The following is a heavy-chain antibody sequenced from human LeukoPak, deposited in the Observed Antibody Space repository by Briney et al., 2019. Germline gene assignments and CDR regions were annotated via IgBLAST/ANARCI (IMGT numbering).Heavy chain of an antibody. J-gene: IGHJ3*02. Sequence: ASVKVSCKASGGTFSSYAISWVRQAPGQGLEWMGRIIPIFGTANYAQKFQGRVTITTDESTSTAYMELSSLRSEDTAVYYCARDAIAAVYDAFDIRGQGTMVTVSS. V-gene: IGHV1-69*05. CDR2: IIPIFGTA. CDR1: GGTFSSYA. CDR3: ARDAIAAVYDAFDI. D-gene: IGHD6-13*01.